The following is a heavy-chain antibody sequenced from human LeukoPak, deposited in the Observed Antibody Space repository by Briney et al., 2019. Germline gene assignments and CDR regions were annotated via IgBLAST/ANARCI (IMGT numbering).Heavy chain of an antibody. CDR1: GGTFSNYA. Sequence: SVKVSCKASGGTFSNYAISWVRQAPGQGLEWMGGIIPIFGTANYAQKFQGRVTITTDESTSTAYMELSSLRSEDTAVYYCAREGTKYYDFWSGYHTFNWFDPWGQGTLVTVSS. CDR3: AREGTKYYDFWSGYHTFNWFDP. J-gene: IGHJ5*02. V-gene: IGHV1-69*05. CDR2: IIPIFGTA. D-gene: IGHD3-3*01.